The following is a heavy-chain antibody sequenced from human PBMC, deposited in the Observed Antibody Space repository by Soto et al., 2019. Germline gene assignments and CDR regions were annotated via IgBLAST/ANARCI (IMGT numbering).Heavy chain of an antibody. D-gene: IGHD2-15*01. Sequence: SETLSLTCAVYGGSFSGYYWSWIRQPPGKGLEWIGEINHSGSTNYNPSLKSRVTISVDTSKNQFSLKLSSVTAADTAVYYCARDRTVVTDWDWFDPWGQGTLVTVSS. CDR2: INHSGST. CDR3: ARDRTVVTDWDWFDP. J-gene: IGHJ5*02. V-gene: IGHV4-34*01. CDR1: GGSFSGYY.